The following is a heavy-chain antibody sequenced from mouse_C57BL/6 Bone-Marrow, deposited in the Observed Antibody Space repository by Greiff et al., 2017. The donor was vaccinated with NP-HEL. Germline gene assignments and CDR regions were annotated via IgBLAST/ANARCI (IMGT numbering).Heavy chain of an antibody. CDR2: ISSGGSYT. CDR1: GFTFSSYG. CDR3: ARKKNIGFAY. J-gene: IGHJ3*01. V-gene: IGHV5-6*01. Sequence: EVQLVESGGDLVKPGGSLKLSCAASGFTFSSYGMSWVRQTPDKRLEWVATISSGGSYTYYPDSVKGRFTISRDNAKNTLYLQMSSLKSEDTAMYYCARKKNIGFAYWGQGTLVTVSA.